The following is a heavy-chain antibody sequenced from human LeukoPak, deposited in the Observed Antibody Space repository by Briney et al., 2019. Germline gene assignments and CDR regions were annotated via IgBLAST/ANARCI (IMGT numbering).Heavy chain of an antibody. D-gene: IGHD3-9*01. CDR2: IYYSGST. J-gene: IGHJ6*02. CDR3: ARVPGTQNVLRYFDWLFPYGMDV. V-gene: IGHV4-59*01. Sequence: PSETLSLTCTVSGGSTSSYYWSWIRQPPGKGLEWIGYIYYSGSTNYNPSLKSRVTISVDTSKNQFSLKLSSMTAADTAVYYCARVPGTQNVLRYFDWLFPYGMDVWGQGTTVTVSS. CDR1: GGSTSSYY.